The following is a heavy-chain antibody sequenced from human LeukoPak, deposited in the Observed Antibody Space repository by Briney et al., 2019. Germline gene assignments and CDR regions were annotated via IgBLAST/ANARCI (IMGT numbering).Heavy chain of an antibody. J-gene: IGHJ6*02. CDR2: ISRSGDGT. V-gene: IGHV3-23*01. CDR1: GFTCSNYV. Sequence: GGSLRLSCAASGFTCSNYVMRWVRQTPGMGLEWVSSISRSGDGTYYADFVKGRFAISRDNSKNTLYLQMNSLRAEDTALYYCARRIEVAGITIDYGLDVWGQGTTVTVSS. D-gene: IGHD6-19*01. CDR3: ARRIEVAGITIDYGLDV.